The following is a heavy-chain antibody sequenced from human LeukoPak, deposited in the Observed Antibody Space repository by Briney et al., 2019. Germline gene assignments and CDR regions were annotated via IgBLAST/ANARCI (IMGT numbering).Heavy chain of an antibody. J-gene: IGHJ4*02. CDR3: ARVSYYDSSGNRGAFDY. V-gene: IGHV4-34*01. CDR2: INHSGST. CDR1: GFTFSSTW. D-gene: IGHD3-22*01. Sequence: GSLRLSCAASGFTFSSTWMSWIRQPPGKGLEWIGEINHSGSTNYNPSLKSRVTISVDTSKNQFSLKLSSVTAADTAVYYCARVSYYDSSGNRGAFDYWGQGTLVTVSS.